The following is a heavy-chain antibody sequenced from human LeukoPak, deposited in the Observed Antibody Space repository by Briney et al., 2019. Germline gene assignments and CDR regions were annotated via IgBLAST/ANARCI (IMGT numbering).Heavy chain of an antibody. CDR3: ARDGGYFPAFDI. Sequence: SETLSLTCTVSGGSISSYYWSWIRQPAGKGLEWIGRIYTRGSTDYNPSLKSRVTMSVDTSKNQFSLKLSSVTAADTAVYYCARDGGYFPAFDIWGQGTMVTVSS. CDR1: GGSISSYY. D-gene: IGHD3-16*01. V-gene: IGHV4-4*07. CDR2: IYTRGST. J-gene: IGHJ3*02.